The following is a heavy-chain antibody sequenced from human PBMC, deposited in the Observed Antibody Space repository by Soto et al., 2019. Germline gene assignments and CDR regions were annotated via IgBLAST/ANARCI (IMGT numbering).Heavy chain of an antibody. Sequence: PGGSLRLSCAASGFTFSSYAMHWVRQAPGKGLEWVAVISYDGSNKYYADSVKGRFTISRDNSKNTLYLQMNSLRAEDTAVYYCARDHYGSGSYRFYGMDVWGQGTTVTVSS. J-gene: IGHJ6*02. CDR1: GFTFSSYA. V-gene: IGHV3-30-3*01. CDR2: ISYDGSNK. CDR3: ARDHYGSGSYRFYGMDV. D-gene: IGHD3-10*01.